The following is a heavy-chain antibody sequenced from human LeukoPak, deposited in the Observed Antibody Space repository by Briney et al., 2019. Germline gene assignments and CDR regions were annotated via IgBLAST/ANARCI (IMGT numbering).Heavy chain of an antibody. D-gene: IGHD3-22*01. Sequence: GGSLRLSCAASGFTFSIYAMSWVRQAPGKGLQWVSSITSRGESTWYVDSVKGRFTITRDNSENTLYLQIHGLRAEDTAVYYCARDRPNYYGSDGHYYRRDGDYWGRGTLVSVSS. CDR2: ITSRGEST. CDR3: ARDRPNYYGSDGHYYRRDGDY. J-gene: IGHJ4*02. V-gene: IGHV3-23*01. CDR1: GFTFSIYA.